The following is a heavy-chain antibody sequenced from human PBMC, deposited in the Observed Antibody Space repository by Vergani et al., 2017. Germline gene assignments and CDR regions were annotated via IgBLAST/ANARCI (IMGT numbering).Heavy chain of an antibody. CDR1: GFTFSSYA. CDR2: IYSGGSST. J-gene: IGHJ4*02. Sequence: EVQRGESGGGLVQPGGSLRLSCAASGFTFSSYAMSWVRQAPGKGLEWVSVIYSGGSSTYYADSVKGRFTISRDNSKNTLYLQMNSLRAEDTAVYYCAKDSLYCSSTSCYYYFDYWGQGTLVTVSS. V-gene: IGHV3-23*03. CDR3: AKDSLYCSSTSCYYYFDY. D-gene: IGHD2-2*01.